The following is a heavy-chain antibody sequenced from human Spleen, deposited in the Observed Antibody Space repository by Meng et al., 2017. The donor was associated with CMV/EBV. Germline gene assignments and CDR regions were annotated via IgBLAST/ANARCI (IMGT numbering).Heavy chain of an antibody. V-gene: IGHV4-61*02. CDR3: ASSSPFGAYYFDY. J-gene: IGHJ4*02. Sequence: QVQSQGSGPGPGKPSQTLSLTCTVSGGSISSGDYYWSWIRQPPGKGLEWIGCIYTSGSTNYNPSLKSRVTMSVDTSKNQFSLKLSSVTAADTAVYYCASSSPFGAYYFDYWGQGTLVTVSS. D-gene: IGHD3-10*01. CDR1: GGSISSGDYY. CDR2: IYTSGST.